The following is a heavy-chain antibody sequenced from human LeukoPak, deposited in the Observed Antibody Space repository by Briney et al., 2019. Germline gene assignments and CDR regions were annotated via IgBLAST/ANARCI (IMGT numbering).Heavy chain of an antibody. Sequence: ASVKVSCKASGYTFTRHYMHWVRQAPGQGLEWMGIINPSGGSTSNTQKFQGRVTMTRDMSTSTVYMELSSLRSEDTAVYYCAREGEGMATLDYWGQGTLVTVSS. D-gene: IGHD5-24*01. J-gene: IGHJ4*02. CDR3: AREGEGMATLDY. CDR2: INPSGGST. CDR1: GYTFTRHY. V-gene: IGHV1-46*01.